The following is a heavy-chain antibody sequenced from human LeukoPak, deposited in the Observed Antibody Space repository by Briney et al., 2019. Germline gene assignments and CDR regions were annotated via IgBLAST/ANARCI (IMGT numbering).Heavy chain of an antibody. CDR1: GGSISSGGYY. J-gene: IGHJ5*02. Sequence: PSQTLSFTCTVSGGSISSGGYYWSWIRQHPGKGLEWIGYIYYSGSTYYNPSLKSRVTISVDTSKNQFSLKLSSVTAADTAVYYCARGTVVRGSWFDPWGQGTLVTVSS. V-gene: IGHV4-31*03. CDR2: IYYSGST. D-gene: IGHD2-15*01. CDR3: ARGTVVRGSWFDP.